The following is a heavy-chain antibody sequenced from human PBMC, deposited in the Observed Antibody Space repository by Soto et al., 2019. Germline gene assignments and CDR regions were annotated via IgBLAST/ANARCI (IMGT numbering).Heavy chain of an antibody. CDR2: ISAYNGNT. CDR1: GYTFTSYG. D-gene: IGHD2-15*01. V-gene: IGHV1-18*01. Sequence: ASVKVSCKASGYTFTSYGISWVRQAPGQGLEWMGWISAYNGNTNYAQKLQGRVTMTTDTSTSTAYMELRSLRSDDTAVYYCARSPAGYCSGGSCPNWFDPWGQGTLVTVSS. J-gene: IGHJ5*02. CDR3: ARSPAGYCSGGSCPNWFDP.